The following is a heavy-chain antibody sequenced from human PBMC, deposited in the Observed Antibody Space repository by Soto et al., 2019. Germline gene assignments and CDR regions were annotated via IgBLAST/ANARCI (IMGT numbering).Heavy chain of an antibody. V-gene: IGHV4-34*01. CDR2: INHSGST. CDR3: ARSFANYYYYGMDV. J-gene: IGHJ6*02. CDR1: GGSFSGYY. Sequence: QVQLQQWGAGLLKPSETLSLTGAVYGGSFSGYYWSWIRQPPGKGLEWIGEINHSGSTNYNPSLKSRVTISVDTSKNQFSLKLSSVTAADTAVYYCARSFANYYYYGMDVWGQGTTVTVSS.